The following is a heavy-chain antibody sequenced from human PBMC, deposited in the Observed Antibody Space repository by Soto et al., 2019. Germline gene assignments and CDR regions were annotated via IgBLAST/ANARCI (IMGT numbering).Heavy chain of an antibody. Sequence: SETLSLTCSVPGGSINSNNWWTWVRQTPEKGLEWIGEIYHSGSTNYNPSLKSRVTISVDKSRNQFSLNLSSVTAADTALYYCARASGSYGGSAFELWGQGTMVTVSS. V-gene: IGHV4-4*02. J-gene: IGHJ3*01. CDR2: IYHSGST. D-gene: IGHD1-26*01. CDR3: ARASGSYGGSAFEL. CDR1: GGSINSNNW.